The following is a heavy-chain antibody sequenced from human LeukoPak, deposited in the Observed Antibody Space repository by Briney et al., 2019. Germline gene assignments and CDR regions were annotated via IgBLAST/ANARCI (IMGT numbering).Heavy chain of an antibody. CDR2: TYYSGST. Sequence: SETLSLTCTVSGGSISSSSYYWGWIRQPPGKGLEWIGSTYYSGSTYYNPSLKSRVTISVDTSKNQFSLKLSSVTAADTAVYYCARVIGSRLYDYWGQGTLVTVSS. D-gene: IGHD3-10*01. CDR3: ARVIGSRLYDY. J-gene: IGHJ4*02. CDR1: GGSISSSSYY. V-gene: IGHV4-39*07.